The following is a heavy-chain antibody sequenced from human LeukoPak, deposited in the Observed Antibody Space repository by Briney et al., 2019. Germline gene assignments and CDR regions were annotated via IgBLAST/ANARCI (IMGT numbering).Heavy chain of an antibody. Sequence: GASVKVSCKASGYTFTSYDINWVRQATGQGLEWMGWMNPNSGNTGYAQKFQGRVTMTRNTSISTAYMELSSLRSEDTAVYYCATDRYSGSYYPRGTFDYWGQGTLVTVSS. D-gene: IGHD1-26*01. CDR1: GYTFTSYD. CDR3: ATDRYSGSYYPRGTFDY. J-gene: IGHJ4*02. V-gene: IGHV1-8*01. CDR2: MNPNSGNT.